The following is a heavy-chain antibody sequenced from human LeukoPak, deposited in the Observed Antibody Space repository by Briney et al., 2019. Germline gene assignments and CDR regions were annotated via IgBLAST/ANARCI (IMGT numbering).Heavy chain of an antibody. V-gene: IGHV1-2*02. J-gene: IGHJ4*02. Sequence: ASVKVSCKASGYTFTGYYMHWVRQAPGQGLEWMGWINPNSGGTNYAQKFQGRVTMTRDTSISTAYMELSRLRSDDTAVYYCARARARYDSSGYYMGYWGQGALVTVSS. CDR2: INPNSGGT. CDR3: ARARARYDSSGYYMGY. CDR1: GYTFTGYY. D-gene: IGHD3-22*01.